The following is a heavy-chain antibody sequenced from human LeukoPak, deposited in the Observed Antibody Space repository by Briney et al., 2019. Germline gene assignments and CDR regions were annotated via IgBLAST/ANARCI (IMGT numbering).Heavy chain of an antibody. V-gene: IGHV3-30-3*01. Sequence: PGRSLRLSCAASGFTFSSYAMHWVRQAPGKGLEWVAVISYDGSNKYYADSVKGRFTVSRDNSKNTLYLQMNSLRAEDTAVYYCARNGQQLVPDNWFDPWGQGTLVTVSS. CDR1: GFTFSSYA. CDR3: ARNGQQLVPDNWFDP. D-gene: IGHD6-13*01. CDR2: ISYDGSNK. J-gene: IGHJ5*02.